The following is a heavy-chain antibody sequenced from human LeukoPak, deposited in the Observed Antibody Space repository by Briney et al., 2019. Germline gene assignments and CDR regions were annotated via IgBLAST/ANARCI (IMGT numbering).Heavy chain of an antibody. CDR3: ARDYYGSGSNRFDP. D-gene: IGHD3-10*01. Sequence: SETLSLTCTVSGGSISSYYWSWIRQPAGKGLEWIGRIYTSGSTNYNPSLKGRVTMSVDTSKNQFSLKLSSVTAADTAVYYCARDYYGSGSNRFDPWGQGTLVTVSS. CDR2: IYTSGST. J-gene: IGHJ5*02. V-gene: IGHV4-4*07. CDR1: GGSISSYY.